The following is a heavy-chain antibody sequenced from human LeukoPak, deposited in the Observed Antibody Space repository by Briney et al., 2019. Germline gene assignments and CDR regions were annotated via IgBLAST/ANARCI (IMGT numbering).Heavy chain of an antibody. D-gene: IGHD6-19*01. V-gene: IGHV4-59*01. Sequence: SETLSLTCTVSGGSISSYYWSWIRQPPGRGLEWIGYIYYSGSTNYNPSPKSRVTISVDTSKNQFSLKLSSVTAADTAVYYCAREEAGTDYWGQGTLVTVSS. CDR2: IYYSGST. CDR3: AREEAGTDY. J-gene: IGHJ4*02. CDR1: GGSISSYY.